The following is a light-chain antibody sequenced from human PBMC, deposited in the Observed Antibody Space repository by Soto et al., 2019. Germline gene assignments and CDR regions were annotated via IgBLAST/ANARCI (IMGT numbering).Light chain of an antibody. CDR3: QTWGAGSVV. CDR2: IYSDGSH. CDR1: SEHSTYA. V-gene: IGLV4-69*01. Sequence: QSVLTQSPSASASLGASVKVTCTLNSEHSTYAIARHRQQPEKGPRYLMRIYSDGSHVRGDGIPDRFLGSSSGAERHLTISSLQSDDEAEYYCQTWGAGSVVFGGGTKLTVL. J-gene: IGLJ2*01.